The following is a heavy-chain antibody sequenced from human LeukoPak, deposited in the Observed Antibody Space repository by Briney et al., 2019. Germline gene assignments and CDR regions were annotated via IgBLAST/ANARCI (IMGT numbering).Heavy chain of an antibody. CDR3: ARRPQQNWFDP. CDR1: GGSFSGYY. CDR2: IHYTGST. J-gene: IGHJ5*02. Sequence: PSETLSLTCAVYGGSFSGYYWSWIRQPPGKGLEWIGYIHYTGSTYYNPSLRSRVTISVDTSKNQFSLKLTSVTAADTAVYYCARRPQQNWFDPWGQGTLVTVSS. V-gene: IGHV4-30-4*01. D-gene: IGHD6-13*01.